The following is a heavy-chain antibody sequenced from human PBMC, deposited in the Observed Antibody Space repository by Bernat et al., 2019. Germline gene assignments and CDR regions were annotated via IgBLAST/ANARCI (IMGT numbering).Heavy chain of an antibody. CDR1: GFTFSSYW. CDR2: IKQDGSEK. Sequence: EVQLVESGGGLVQPGGSLRLSCAASGFTFSSYWMSWVRQAPGKGLEWVANIKQDGSEKYYVDSVKGRFTISRDNAKNSLYLQMNSLRAEDTAVYYCARDWDVERATTLDYWGQGTLVTVSS. CDR3: ARDWDVERATTLDY. D-gene: IGHD5-24*01. J-gene: IGHJ4*02. V-gene: IGHV3-7*03.